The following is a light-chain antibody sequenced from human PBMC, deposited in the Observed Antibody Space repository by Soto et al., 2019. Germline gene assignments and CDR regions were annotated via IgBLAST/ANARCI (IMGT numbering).Light chain of an antibody. Sequence: EIVLTQSPATLALSPGERATLSCRASQSVNNYLAWYQQKPGQAPRLLIYDASSRATGIPARFSGSGSGADFTLTISSLEPEDFAVYFCQQYGYSQWTFGQGTKVEIK. CDR2: DAS. J-gene: IGKJ1*01. V-gene: IGKV3-11*01. CDR1: QSVNNY. CDR3: QQYGYSQWT.